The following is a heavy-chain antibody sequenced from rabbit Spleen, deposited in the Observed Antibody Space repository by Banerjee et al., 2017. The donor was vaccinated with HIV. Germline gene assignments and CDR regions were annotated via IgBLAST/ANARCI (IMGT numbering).Heavy chain of an antibody. D-gene: IGHD8-1*01. CDR2: IYGGGSGNA. CDR1: GFDLNNYYY. V-gene: IGHV1S40*01. CDR3: ARDAGTGDYIDVYFNL. Sequence: QSLEESGGGLVQPEGSLTLTCTASGFDLNNYYYMCWVRQAPGKGLEWIACIYGGGSGNAYYASWAKGRFTISKSSSTTVTLQMTSLTAADTATYFCARDAGTGDYIDVYFNLWGPGTLVTVS. J-gene: IGHJ4*01.